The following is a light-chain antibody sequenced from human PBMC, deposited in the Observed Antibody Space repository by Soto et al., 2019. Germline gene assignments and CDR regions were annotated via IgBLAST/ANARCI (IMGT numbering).Light chain of an antibody. CDR1: SSDVGAYDY. Sequence: QSALTQPRSLSGSPGQSVTISCTGTSSDVGAYDYVSWYQQLPGKAPKLMIYDVSKRPSGITDRFSGSKSGNTASLTISGLQAEDEADYYCCSYAGSYTFARNVFGTGTKLTVL. V-gene: IGLV2-11*01. CDR3: CSYAGSYTFARNV. CDR2: DVS. J-gene: IGLJ1*01.